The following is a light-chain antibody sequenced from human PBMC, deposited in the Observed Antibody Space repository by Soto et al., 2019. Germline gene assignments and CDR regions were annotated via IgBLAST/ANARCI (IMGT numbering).Light chain of an antibody. CDR1: QSISSS. CDR3: QQYNSYWT. V-gene: IGKV1-5*01. Sequence: DIQMTQSPSTLSASVRDRVTITCRASQSISSSLAWYQQRPGKAPKLLIYDASSLESGVPSRFSGSGSGTEFTLTINRLQPDDFATYYCQQYNSYWTFGQGTKVDIK. J-gene: IGKJ1*01. CDR2: DAS.